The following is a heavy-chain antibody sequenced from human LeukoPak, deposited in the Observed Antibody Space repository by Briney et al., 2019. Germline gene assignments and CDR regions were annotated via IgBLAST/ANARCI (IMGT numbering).Heavy chain of an antibody. CDR3: AKRGVVIRVILVGFHKEAYYFES. V-gene: IGHV3-23*01. CDR2: ISDSGGST. CDR1: GITLSNYG. Sequence: PGGSLRLSCAVSGITLSNYGMSWVRQAPGKGLEWVAGISDSGGSTKYADSVKGRFTIARDNRKNTLYLQMTSLRAEDTAVYFCAKRGVVIRVILVGFHKEAYYFESWGQGALVTVSS. D-gene: IGHD3/OR15-3a*01. J-gene: IGHJ4*02.